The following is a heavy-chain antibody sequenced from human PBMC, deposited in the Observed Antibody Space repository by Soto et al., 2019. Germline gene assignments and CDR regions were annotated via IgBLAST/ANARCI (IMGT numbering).Heavy chain of an antibody. Sequence: GGSLRLSCTAYGLGVRNNYMSWVRQAPGMGLEWVSVIYNDGTTYYADSVKGRFTLSRDTSKNTLFLQMNSLGVEDTAVYYCARGGGGGLFEHWGQGVLVTVSS. V-gene: IGHV3-53*01. D-gene: IGHD2-21*01. CDR2: IYNDGTT. J-gene: IGHJ4*02. CDR3: ARGGGGGLFEH. CDR1: GLGVRNNY.